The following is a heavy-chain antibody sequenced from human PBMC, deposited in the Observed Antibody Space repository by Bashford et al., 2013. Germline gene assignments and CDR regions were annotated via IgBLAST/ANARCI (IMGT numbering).Heavy chain of an antibody. V-gene: IGHV3-66*01. Sequence: VRQAPGEGLEWVSTIHASGETYYGDSVKGRFIISRDGSKNTLFLHMSSLRADDTAVYYCARVGLLTPGRYYFDYWGQGTLVTVSS. CDR3: ARVGLLTPGRYYFDY. D-gene: IGHD2/OR15-2a*01. CDR2: IHASGET. J-gene: IGHJ4*02.